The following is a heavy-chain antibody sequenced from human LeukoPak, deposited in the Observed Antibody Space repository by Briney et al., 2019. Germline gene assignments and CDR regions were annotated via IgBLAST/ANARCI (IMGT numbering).Heavy chain of an antibody. CDR3: AKGERYSSWYESGY. Sequence: GGSLRLSCAASGFTFSSYGMHWVRQAPGKGLEWVAVISYDGSNKYYADSVKGRFTISRDNSKNTLYLQMNSQRAEDTAVYYCAKGERYSSWYESGYWGQGTLVTVSS. V-gene: IGHV3-30*18. J-gene: IGHJ4*02. CDR2: ISYDGSNK. D-gene: IGHD6-13*01. CDR1: GFTFSSYG.